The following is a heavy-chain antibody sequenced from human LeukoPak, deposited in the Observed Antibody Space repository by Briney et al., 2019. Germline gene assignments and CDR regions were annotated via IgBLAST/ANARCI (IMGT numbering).Heavy chain of an antibody. CDR2: MKPDGSEI. CDR3: ERGVYHFDY. V-gene: IGHV3-7*01. Sequence: GSLRLSCAASGFTFSTYWMTWVRQAPGKGLEWVAKMKPDGSEIYYVDSVKGRFTISRDNAKNSLYLQMNSLRAEDTAVYYCERGVYHFDYWGQGTLVTVSS. J-gene: IGHJ4*02. CDR1: GFTFSTYW.